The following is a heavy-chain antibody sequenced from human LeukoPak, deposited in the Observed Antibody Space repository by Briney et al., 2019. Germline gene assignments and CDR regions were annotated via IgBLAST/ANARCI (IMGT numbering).Heavy chain of an antibody. CDR2: IKQDGSEK. CDR3: ARDRGYYYDSSGYYYYY. D-gene: IGHD3-22*01. J-gene: IGHJ4*02. CDR1: GFTFSSYW. V-gene: IGHV3-7*01. Sequence: GGSLRLSCAAPGFTFSSYWMSWVRQAPGKGLEWVANIKQDGSEKYYVDSVKGRFTISRDNAKNSLYLQMNSLRAEDTAVYYCARDRGYYYDSSGYYYYYWGQGTLVTVSS.